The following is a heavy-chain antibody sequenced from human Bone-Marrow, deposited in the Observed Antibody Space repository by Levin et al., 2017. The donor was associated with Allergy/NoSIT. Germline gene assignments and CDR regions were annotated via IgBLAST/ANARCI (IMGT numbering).Heavy chain of an antibody. D-gene: IGHD4-11*01. CDR2: IYGSGTT. CDR3: ARGAGLTTATTRGYYFYSLDV. J-gene: IGHJ6*02. Sequence: PGGSLRLSCSVAGDSVSSHYWTWLRQPPGKGLEWIGYIYGSGTTNDSPSLRSRLTLSLDTSKNQFSLKLRAVTAADTAVYYCARGAGLTTATTRGYYFYSLDVWGQGTTVTVS. V-gene: IGHV4-59*02. CDR1: GDSVSSHY.